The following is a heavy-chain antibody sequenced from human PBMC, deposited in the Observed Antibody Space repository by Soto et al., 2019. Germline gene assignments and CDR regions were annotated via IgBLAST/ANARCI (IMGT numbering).Heavy chain of an antibody. CDR2: KSFDGSKT. CDR1: GFNFSLFG. J-gene: IGHJ4*02. V-gene: IGHV3-30*18. Sequence: PGGSLRLSCAASGFNFSLFGMHWVRQVPGKGLEWVAVKSFDGSKTHYADSVNGRFLISRDNFKEILYLQMDSLRPEDTAVYFCAKDYFYDSGGYYGPFDHWSQGTTVTVSS. D-gene: IGHD3-22*01. CDR3: AKDYFYDSGGYYGPFDH.